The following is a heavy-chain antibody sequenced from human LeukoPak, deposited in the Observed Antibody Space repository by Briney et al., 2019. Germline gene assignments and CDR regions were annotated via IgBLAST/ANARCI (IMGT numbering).Heavy chain of an antibody. CDR1: GFTFRNYW. V-gene: IGHV3-7*01. Sequence: PGGSLRLSCAASGFTFRNYWMTWVRQAPGKGLEWVANLNQYGDHKYYDDSVKGRFTISRDNARDSLYLQMNSLRAEDTAVYYCVRLMTDYVWGSYTYYMDVWGKGTTVTVSS. J-gene: IGHJ6*03. CDR3: VRLMTDYVWGSYTYYMDV. CDR2: LNQYGDHK. D-gene: IGHD3-16*01.